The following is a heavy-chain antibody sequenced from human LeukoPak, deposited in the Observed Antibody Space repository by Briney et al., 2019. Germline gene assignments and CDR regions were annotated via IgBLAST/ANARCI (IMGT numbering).Heavy chain of an antibody. CDR2: ISGSGGST. J-gene: IGHJ4*02. V-gene: IGHV3-23*01. D-gene: IGHD6-25*01. Sequence: GGSLRLSCAASGFTFSSYAMTWVRQAPGKGLEWVSSISGSGGSTFYADSVEGRFTISRDNSKNTLYLQMISLRAEDSAVYYCAKDQVGRLADHFDYWGQGTLVTVSS. CDR3: AKDQVGRLADHFDY. CDR1: GFTFSSYA.